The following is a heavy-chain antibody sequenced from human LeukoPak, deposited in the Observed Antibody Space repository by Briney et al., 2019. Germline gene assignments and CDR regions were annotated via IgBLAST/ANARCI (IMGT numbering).Heavy chain of an antibody. J-gene: IGHJ4*02. CDR2: ISGSTAIT. D-gene: IGHD6-13*01. CDR1: GFTFSSYA. CDR3: AKGSSSWYSPPGNY. Sequence: PGVSLRLSCAASGFTFSSYAMSWVRQAPGKGLDWVSSISGSTAITYYVDSVKGRFTISRDNSKNTLYLQMNSLRAEDTAVYYCAKGSSSWYSPPGNYWGQGTLVTVSS. V-gene: IGHV3-23*01.